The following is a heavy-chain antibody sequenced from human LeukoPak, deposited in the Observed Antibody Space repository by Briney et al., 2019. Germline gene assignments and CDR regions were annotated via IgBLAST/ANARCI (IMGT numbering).Heavy chain of an antibody. V-gene: IGHV4-59*01. Sequence: SETLSLTCTVSGVSINTDYWTRIRQFPGKGLEWIGYIHYSGSTTYNPSLESRVTISVDTSKNQFSLKLTSVTSADTAVYFCARAAGANAYWGQGALVTVSS. CDR3: ARAAGANAY. CDR1: GVSINTDY. CDR2: IHYSGST. D-gene: IGHD4/OR15-4a*01. J-gene: IGHJ4*02.